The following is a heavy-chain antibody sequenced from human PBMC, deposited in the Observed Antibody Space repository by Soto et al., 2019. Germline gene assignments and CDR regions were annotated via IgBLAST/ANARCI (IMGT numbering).Heavy chain of an antibody. V-gene: IGHV3-33*07. CDR2: IWYDGTTK. Sequence: PGGSLRLSCEVSGFSLSGYGMSWVRQAPGKGLEWVAVIWYDGTTKNYADSVKGRFTISRDNSKNTMYLQMDSLRNEDTAVYYCARGVLVGAAPFDYWGQGTPVTVSS. D-gene: IGHD2-15*01. CDR3: ARGVLVGAAPFDY. CDR1: GFSLSGYG. J-gene: IGHJ4*02.